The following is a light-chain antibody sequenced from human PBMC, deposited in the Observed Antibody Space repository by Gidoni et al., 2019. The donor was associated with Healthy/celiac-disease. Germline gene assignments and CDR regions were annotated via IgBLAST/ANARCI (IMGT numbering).Light chain of an antibody. CDR3: QQSYSTLPIT. Sequence: DIQMTQSPSSLSASVGASVTITCRASQSISSYLNWYQQKPGKAPKLLIYAASSLQSGVPSRFSGSGSGTDFTLTISSLQPEDFATYYCQQSYSTLPITFGQGTRLEIK. V-gene: IGKV1-39*01. J-gene: IGKJ5*01. CDR1: QSISSY. CDR2: AAS.